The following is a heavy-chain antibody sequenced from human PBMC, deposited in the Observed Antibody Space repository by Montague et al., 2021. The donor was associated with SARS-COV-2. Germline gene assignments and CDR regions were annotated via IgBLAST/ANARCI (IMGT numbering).Heavy chain of an antibody. V-gene: IGHV4-59*08. CDR3: ARHGRFSVIVNTPRGAFDI. J-gene: IGHJ3*02. Sequence: SETLSPTCTVSGGSISSYYWSWIRQPPGKGLEWIGYIYYSGSTNYNPSPKSRVTISVDTSKNQFSLKLSSVTAADTAVYYCARHGRFSVIVNTPRGAFDIWGQGTMVTVSS. D-gene: IGHD3-22*01. CDR1: GGSISSYY. CDR2: IYYSGST.